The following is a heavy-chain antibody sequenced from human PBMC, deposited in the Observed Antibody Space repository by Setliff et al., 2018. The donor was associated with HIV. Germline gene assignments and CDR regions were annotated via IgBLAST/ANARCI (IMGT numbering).Heavy chain of an antibody. CDR1: GGSFNDYY. V-gene: IGHV4-34*01. Sequence: PSETLSLTCAVYGGSFNDYYWTWIRQPPGKGLEWIGEIDHSGSTKYHASLKSRVTISIDTSKNQISLKLSSVTAADTAVYYCARGLNYYGSGGYLPLGYWGQGTLVTVSS. CDR3: ARGLNYYGSGGYLPLGY. D-gene: IGHD3-10*01. CDR2: IDHSGST. J-gene: IGHJ4*02.